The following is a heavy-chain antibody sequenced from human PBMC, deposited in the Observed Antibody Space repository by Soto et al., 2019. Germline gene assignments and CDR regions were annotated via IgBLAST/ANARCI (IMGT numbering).Heavy chain of an antibody. CDR1: SGAGSGGCYY. CDR2: IYYSGRS. Sequence: SETLSLTFIVSSGAGSGGCYYWSWIRQHPGKGREWIGYIYYSGRSDYNPSLKSRVTISVDTSKNQFSLKLRSVTAADTAVYYCATELLWFGELGYGMDVWGQGTTVTVSS. D-gene: IGHD3-10*01. V-gene: IGHV4-31*03. J-gene: IGHJ6*02. CDR3: ATELLWFGELGYGMDV.